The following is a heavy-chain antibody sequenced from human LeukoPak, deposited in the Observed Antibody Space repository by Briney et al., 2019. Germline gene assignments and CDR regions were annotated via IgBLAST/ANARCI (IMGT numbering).Heavy chain of an antibody. CDR2: ISSSSSYI. Sequence: PGGSLRLSCAASGFTFSSYSMNWVRQAPGKGLEWVSSISSSSSYIYYADSVKGRFTISRDNAKNSLYLQMNSLRAEDTAVYYCARDRGDIVVVPAAIWGQGTLVTVSS. D-gene: IGHD2-2*02. CDR3: ARDRGDIVVVPAAI. CDR1: GFTFSSYS. J-gene: IGHJ4*02. V-gene: IGHV3-21*01.